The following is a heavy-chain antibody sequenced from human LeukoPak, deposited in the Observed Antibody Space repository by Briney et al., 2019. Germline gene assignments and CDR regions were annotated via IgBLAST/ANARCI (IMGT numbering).Heavy chain of an antibody. CDR3: ARGSSSWINWFDP. D-gene: IGHD6-13*01. CDR2: IYYSGST. Sequence: NPSETLSLTCTVSSGSISSYYWSWIRQPPGKGLEWIGYIYYSGSTNYNPSLKSRVTISVDTSKNQFPLKLSSVTAADTAVYYCARGSSSWINWFDPWGQGTLVTVSS. CDR1: SGSISSYY. V-gene: IGHV4-59*01. J-gene: IGHJ5*02.